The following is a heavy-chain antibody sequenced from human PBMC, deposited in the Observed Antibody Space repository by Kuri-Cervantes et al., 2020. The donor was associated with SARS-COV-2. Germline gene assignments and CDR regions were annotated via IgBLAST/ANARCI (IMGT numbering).Heavy chain of an antibody. CDR3: ARVDQVAVFVS. D-gene: IGHD6-19*01. J-gene: IGHJ4*02. V-gene: IGHV3-30*04. Sequence: GGSLRLSCAASHFTFSSYAFHWVRQAPGQGLEWVAAISYDGNNKYFADSVRGRFTVSRDNSKNTLYLEMDGLRPEDTAVYYCARVDQVAVFVSWGQGTLVTVSS. CDR2: ISYDGNNK. CDR1: HFTFSSYA.